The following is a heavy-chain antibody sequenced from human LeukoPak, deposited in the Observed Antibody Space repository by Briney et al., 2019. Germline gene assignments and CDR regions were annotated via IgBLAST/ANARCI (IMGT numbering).Heavy chain of an antibody. Sequence: ASVKVSCKASGYTFTSYGISWVRQAPEQGLEWMGWISAYNGNTNYAQKLQGRVTMTTDTSTSTAYMELRSLRSDDTAVYYCARVVGDSSGYYFGDLDYWGQGTLVTVSS. V-gene: IGHV1-18*01. CDR3: ARVVGDSSGYYFGDLDY. CDR2: ISAYNGNT. J-gene: IGHJ4*02. D-gene: IGHD3-22*01. CDR1: GYTFTSYG.